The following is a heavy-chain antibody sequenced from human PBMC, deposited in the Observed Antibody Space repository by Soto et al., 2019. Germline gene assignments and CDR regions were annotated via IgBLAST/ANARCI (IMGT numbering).Heavy chain of an antibody. Sequence: ASVKVSCKASGFSFTGYYIHWLRQAPGQGLEWMGWINAHSGGTEYAQKFQGRVTLTRDTSIAKAYLTLTSLTSDDTALYYCAKDLTRQLAYWLDPWGQGTQVTFSS. J-gene: IGHJ5*02. CDR1: GFSFTGYY. V-gene: IGHV1-2*02. D-gene: IGHD6-6*01. CDR3: AKDLTRQLAYWLDP. CDR2: INAHSGGT.